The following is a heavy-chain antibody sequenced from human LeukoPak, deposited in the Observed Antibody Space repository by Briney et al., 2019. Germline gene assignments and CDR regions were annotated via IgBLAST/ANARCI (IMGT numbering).Heavy chain of an antibody. V-gene: IGHV4-30-2*01. CDR2: IYHSGST. CDR3: ARVVPAAIFDY. J-gene: IGHJ4*02. D-gene: IGHD2-2*01. CDR1: GGSISRGGYS. Sequence: SQTLSLTCAVSGGSISRGGYSWSWIRQPPGKGLEWIGYIYHSGSTYYNPSLKSRVTISVDRSKNQFSLKLSSVTAADTAVYYCARVVPAAIFDYWGQGTLVTVSS.